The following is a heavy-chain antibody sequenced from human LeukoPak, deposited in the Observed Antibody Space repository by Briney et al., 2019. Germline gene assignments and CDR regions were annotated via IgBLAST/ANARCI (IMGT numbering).Heavy chain of an antibody. CDR1: GFTFSSYS. V-gene: IGHV3-21*04. CDR3: AKKTPRGGSSSGWYSDY. Sequence: GSLRLSCAASGFTFSSYSMNWVRQAPGKGLEWVSCISSSSSYIYYADSVKGRFTTSRDNAKNSLYLQMNSLRAEDTAVYYCAKKTPRGGSSSGWYSDYWGQGTLVTVSS. D-gene: IGHD6-19*01. J-gene: IGHJ4*02. CDR2: ISSSSSYI.